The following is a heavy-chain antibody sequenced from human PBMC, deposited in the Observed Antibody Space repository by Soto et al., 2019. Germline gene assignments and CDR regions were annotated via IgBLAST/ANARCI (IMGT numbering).Heavy chain of an antibody. CDR2: IYYTGST. CDR1: GGSISHSNYY. Sequence: PSETLSLTCTVSGGSISHSNYYWGWIRQPPGKGLEWIGSIYYTGSTYYNPSLKSRVTVSVDTSKNQFSLKLSAVTAADTAVYYCARLGAYYQSLDPWGPETLVTVSS. J-gene: IGHJ5*02. D-gene: IGHD2-21*01. CDR3: ARLGAYYQSLDP. V-gene: IGHV4-39*07.